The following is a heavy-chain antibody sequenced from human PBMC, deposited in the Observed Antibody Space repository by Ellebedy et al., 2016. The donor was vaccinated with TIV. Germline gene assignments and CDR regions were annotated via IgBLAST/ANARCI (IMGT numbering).Heavy chain of an antibody. J-gene: IGHJ3*02. D-gene: IGHD4-17*01. V-gene: IGHV3-7*01. CDR2: IRQDGGEK. Sequence: GGSLSLSCGASGFSFSSYWMTWVRQAPGKGLEWVANIRQDGGEKFYVDSVKGRFTISRDNAKKSLYLQMNSLRAEDTAVYYCATDGSFGDYLSPTHAFVIWGQGTMVTVSS. CDR3: ATDGSFGDYLSPTHAFVI. CDR1: GFSFSSYW.